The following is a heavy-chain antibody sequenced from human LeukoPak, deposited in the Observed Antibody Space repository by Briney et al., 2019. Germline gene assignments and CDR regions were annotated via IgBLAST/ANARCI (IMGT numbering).Heavy chain of an antibody. V-gene: IGHV4-38-2*01. Sequence: SETLSLTCAVSGYSISIGYYWGWIRQPTRKGLEWIGSIYHSGSTYYNPSLKSRVTISVDTSKNQFSMKLSSVTAADTAVYYCARQGLCYYDSSGYSHFDYWGQGTLVTVSS. CDR1: GYSISIGYY. CDR2: IYHSGST. CDR3: ARQGLCYYDSSGYSHFDY. J-gene: IGHJ4*02. D-gene: IGHD3-22*01.